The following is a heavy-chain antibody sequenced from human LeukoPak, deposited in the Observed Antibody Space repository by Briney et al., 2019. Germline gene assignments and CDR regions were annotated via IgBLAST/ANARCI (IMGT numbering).Heavy chain of an antibody. D-gene: IGHD2-15*01. V-gene: IGHV5-51*01. CDR1: GYRFTSYW. CDR3: ARPKGYCGGSCYGAFDI. Sequence: HGESLKISCKGSGYRFTSYWIGWVRPMPGKGLEWMGIIYPGDSDTRYSPSFQGQVTISADKSISTAYLQWSSLKASDTAMYYCARPKGYCGGSCYGAFDIWGQGTMVTVSS. J-gene: IGHJ3*02. CDR2: IYPGDSDT.